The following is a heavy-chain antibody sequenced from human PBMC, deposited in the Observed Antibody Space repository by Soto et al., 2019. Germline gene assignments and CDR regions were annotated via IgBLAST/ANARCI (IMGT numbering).Heavy chain of an antibody. J-gene: IGHJ6*02. CDR3: ARGHTAMASYYYYYYGMDV. V-gene: IGHV4-34*01. Sequence: PSETLSLTCAVYGGSCSGYYWSWIRQPPGKGLEWIGEINHSGSTNYNPSLKSRVTIPVDTSKNQFSLKLSSVTAADTAVYYCARGHTAMASYYYYYYGMDVWGQGTTVTVS. CDR1: GGSCSGYY. CDR2: INHSGST. D-gene: IGHD5-18*01.